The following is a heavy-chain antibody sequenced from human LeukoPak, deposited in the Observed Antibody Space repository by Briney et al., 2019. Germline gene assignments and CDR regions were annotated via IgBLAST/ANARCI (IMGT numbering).Heavy chain of an antibody. CDR3: ARATTVTTNAGFDY. Sequence: PSETLSLTCAVYGGSFSGYYWSWIRQPPGKGLEWIGEINHSGSTNYNPSLKSRVTISVDTSKNQFSLKLSSVTAADTAVYYCARATTVTTNAGFDYWGQGTLVTVSS. CDR2: INHSGST. J-gene: IGHJ4*02. D-gene: IGHD4-17*01. CDR1: GGSFSGYY. V-gene: IGHV4-34*01.